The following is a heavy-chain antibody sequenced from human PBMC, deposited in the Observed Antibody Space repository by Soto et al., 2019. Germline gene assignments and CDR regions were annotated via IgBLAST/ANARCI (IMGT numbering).Heavy chain of an antibody. J-gene: IGHJ6*02. Sequence: TSETLSLTCTVSGGSISSSSYYWGWIRQPPGKGLEWIGSIYYSGSTYYNPSLKSRVTISVDTSKNQFSLKLSSVTAADTAVYYCARPFFHSYYYGMDVWGQGTTVTVSS. CDR2: IYYSGST. CDR3: ARPFFHSYYYGMDV. V-gene: IGHV4-39*01. CDR1: GGSISSSSYY. D-gene: IGHD3-3*01.